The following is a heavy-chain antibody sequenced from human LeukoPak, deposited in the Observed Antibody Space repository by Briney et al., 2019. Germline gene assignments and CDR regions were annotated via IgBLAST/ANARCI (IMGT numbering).Heavy chain of an antibody. J-gene: IGHJ3*02. V-gene: IGHV4-59*05. CDR3: AILYASGWDAFDI. CDR2: IHYSGSS. CDR1: GGSISSYY. D-gene: IGHD6-19*01. Sequence: SETLSLTCTVSGGSISSYYWSWIRQPPGKGLEWIASIHYSGSSYYNPSLKSRVTISVDTYKNQYSLKLSSVTAADTAVYYCAILYASGWDAFDIWGQGTMVTVSS.